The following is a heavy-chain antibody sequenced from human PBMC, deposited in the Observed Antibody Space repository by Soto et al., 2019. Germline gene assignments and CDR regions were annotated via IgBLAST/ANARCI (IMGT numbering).Heavy chain of an antibody. J-gene: IGHJ4*02. CDR2: IFYSGST. CDR3: ARAGGYCSGGSCYSLDS. V-gene: IGHV4-59*01. CDR1: GGSMSTYY. D-gene: IGHD2-15*01. Sequence: LSLTCTVSGGSMSTYYWNWVRQPPGKGLEWIGYIFYSGSTNYNPSLKSRVTMSVDTSKIQFSLKLNSVTAADTAVYYCARAGGYCSGGSCYSLDSWGRGTLVTVSS.